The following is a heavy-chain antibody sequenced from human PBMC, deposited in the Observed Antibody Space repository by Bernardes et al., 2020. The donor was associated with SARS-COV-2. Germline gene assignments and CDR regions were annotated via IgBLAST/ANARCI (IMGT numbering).Heavy chain of an antibody. Sequence: SLRLSCAASGFTFSSYWMHWVRQAPGKGLVWVSRINSDGSSTSYADSVKGRFTISRDNAKNTLYLQMNSLRAEDSAVYYCASQEEDLRFPSVYGMDVWGQGTLVTVSS. CDR2: INSDGSST. D-gene: IGHD3-3*01. V-gene: IGHV3-74*01. CDR3: ASQEEDLRFPSVYGMDV. J-gene: IGHJ6*02. CDR1: GFTFSSYW.